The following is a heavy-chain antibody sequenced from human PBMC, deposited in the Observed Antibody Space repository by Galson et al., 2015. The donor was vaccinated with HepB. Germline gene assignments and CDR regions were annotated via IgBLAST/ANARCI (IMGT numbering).Heavy chain of an antibody. Sequence: SVKVSCKVSGHTLTELSMHWVRQAPGKGLEWMGGFDPEDGETIYAQKFQGRVTMTEDTSTDTAYMELSSLRSEDTAVYYCATGGDYDLLVQHWGQGTLVTVSS. D-gene: IGHD4-17*01. CDR3: ATGGDYDLLVQH. CDR1: GHTLTELS. V-gene: IGHV1-24*01. CDR2: FDPEDGET. J-gene: IGHJ1*01.